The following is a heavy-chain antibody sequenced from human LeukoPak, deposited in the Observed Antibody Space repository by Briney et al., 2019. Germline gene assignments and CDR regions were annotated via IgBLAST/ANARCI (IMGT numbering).Heavy chain of an antibody. CDR2: INHSGST. CDR3: ARGYWESNPYYYYYMDV. D-gene: IGHD1-26*01. CDR1: GGSFSGYY. V-gene: IGHV4-34*01. Sequence: PSETLSLTCAVYGGSFSGYYWSWIRQPPGKGLEWIGEINHSGSTNYNPSLKSRVTISVDTSKNQFSLKLSSVTAADTAVYYCARGYWESNPYYYYYMDVWGKGTTVTVS. J-gene: IGHJ6*03.